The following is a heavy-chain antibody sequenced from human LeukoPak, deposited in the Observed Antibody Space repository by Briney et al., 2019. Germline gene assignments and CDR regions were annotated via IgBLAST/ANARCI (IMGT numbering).Heavy chain of an antibody. CDR3: AKDFRSAPHYYYMDV. D-gene: IGHD3-10*01. J-gene: IGHJ6*03. CDR1: GFTFSSYA. V-gene: IGHV3-23*01. Sequence: GGSLRLSCAASGFTFSSYAMSWVRQAPGKGLEWVSAISGSGGSTYYADSVKGRFTISRDNSKNTLYLQMNSLRAEDTAVYYCAKDFRSAPHYYYMDVWGKGTTVTVSS. CDR2: ISGSGGST.